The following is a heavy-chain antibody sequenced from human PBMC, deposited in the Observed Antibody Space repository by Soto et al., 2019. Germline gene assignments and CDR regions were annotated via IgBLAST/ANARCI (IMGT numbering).Heavy chain of an antibody. CDR2: ISGHNGKT. CDR1: GYTFTTYG. J-gene: IGHJ3*01. CDR3: ASERPLVDSALADAFDV. D-gene: IGHD5-18*01. V-gene: IGHV1-18*01. Sequence: QVLLVQSGAEVRKPGASVKVSCKSSGYTFTTYGVAWVRQAPGQGLEWMGWISGHNGKTFYAQNLQDRVTMTTDTSTSTVYMELRSLRSDDTAVYFFASERPLVDSALADAFDVWGQGTRVPVSS.